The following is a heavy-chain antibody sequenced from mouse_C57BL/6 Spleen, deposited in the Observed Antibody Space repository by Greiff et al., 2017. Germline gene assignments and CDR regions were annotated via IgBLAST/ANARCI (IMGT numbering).Heavy chain of an antibody. CDR1: GYTFTSYW. CDR2: LYPGSGST. CDR3: AQLGRERYFDV. J-gene: IGHJ1*03. D-gene: IGHD4-1*02. Sequence: QVQLQQSGAELVKPGASVKMSCKASGYTFTSYWITWVKQRPGQGLEWMGDLYPGSGSTNYNEKFKSKATLTVDTSSSTAYMQLSSLTSEDAAVYYCAQLGRERYFDVWGTGTTVTVSS. V-gene: IGHV1-55*01.